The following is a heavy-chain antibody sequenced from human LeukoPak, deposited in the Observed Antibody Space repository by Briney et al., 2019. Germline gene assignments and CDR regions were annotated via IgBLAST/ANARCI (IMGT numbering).Heavy chain of an antibody. Sequence: SETLSLTCTVSGGSISSYYWSWIRQPPGKGLEWIGYIHYSGSTNYNPSLKSRVTISVDTSRNQFSLKLSSVTAADTAVYYCAAVAGMAYFDYWGQGTLVTVSS. CDR2: IHYSGST. J-gene: IGHJ4*02. CDR3: AAVAGMAYFDY. D-gene: IGHD6-19*01. V-gene: IGHV4-59*01. CDR1: GGSISSYY.